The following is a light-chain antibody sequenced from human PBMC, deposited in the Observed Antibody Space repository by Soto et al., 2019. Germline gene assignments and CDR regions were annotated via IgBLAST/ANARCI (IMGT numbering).Light chain of an antibody. CDR1: QSVGSSY. CDR3: QQYGSSLLT. J-gene: IGKJ4*01. CDR2: GAS. V-gene: IGKV3-20*01. Sequence: EIVLTQSPGTLSLSPGERATLSCRASQSVGSSYLAWYQQKPGQAPWLLIYGASSRATGIPARFSGSGSGTDFTLTISRLEPEDFAVYYCQQYGSSLLTFGGGTKVEIK.